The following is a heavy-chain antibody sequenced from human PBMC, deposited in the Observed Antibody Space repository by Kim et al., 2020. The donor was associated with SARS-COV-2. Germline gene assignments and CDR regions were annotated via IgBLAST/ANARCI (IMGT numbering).Heavy chain of an antibody. J-gene: IGHJ4*02. CDR1: GFTFSSYE. CDR3: ASLPWTYYDFWSGYPHRTATDY. D-gene: IGHD3-3*01. Sequence: GGSLRLSCAASGFTFSSYEMNWVRQAPGKGLEWVSYISSSGSTIYYADSVKGRFTISRDNAKNSLYLQMNSLRAEDTAVYYCASLPWTYYDFWSGYPHRTATDYWGQGTLVTVSS. CDR2: ISSSGSTI. V-gene: IGHV3-48*03.